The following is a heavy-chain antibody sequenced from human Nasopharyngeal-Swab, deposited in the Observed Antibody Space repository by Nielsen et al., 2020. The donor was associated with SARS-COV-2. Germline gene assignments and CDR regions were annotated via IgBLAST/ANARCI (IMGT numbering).Heavy chain of an antibody. CDR3: ATTVAAPTLDY. CDR1: GFTFDDYA. D-gene: IGHD6-19*01. J-gene: IGHJ4*02. V-gene: IGHV3-43*02. CDR2: ISGDGGST. Sequence: GESLKISCAVSGFTFDDYAMHWVRQAPGKGLEWVSLISGDGGSTYYADSVKGRFTISRDNSKNSLYLQMNSLRTEDTALYYCATTVAAPTLDYWGQGTLVTVSS.